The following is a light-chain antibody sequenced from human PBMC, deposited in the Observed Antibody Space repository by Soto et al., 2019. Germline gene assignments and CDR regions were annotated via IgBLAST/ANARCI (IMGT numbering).Light chain of an antibody. CDR2: GAS. CDR3: QQYNNWPPLT. V-gene: IGKV3-15*01. CDR1: QSVSSK. Sequence: EIVMTQSPATLSVSPGERATLSYRASQSVSSKLAWYQQKPGQAPRLLIYGASTRATGIPARFSGSGSGTEFTLTISSLQSEDFAVYYCQQYNNWPPLTFGGGTKVEIK. J-gene: IGKJ4*01.